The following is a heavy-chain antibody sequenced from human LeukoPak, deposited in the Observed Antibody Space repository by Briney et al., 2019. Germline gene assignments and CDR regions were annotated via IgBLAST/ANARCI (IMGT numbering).Heavy chain of an antibody. J-gene: IGHJ3*02. CDR1: GYSFYSYW. CDR2: IYPGDSDT. CDR3: ARHIGYSSGWYGAFDI. Sequence: GESLKIPWKGSGYSFYSYWIGWVRQMPGKGLEWMGIIYPGDSDTRFSPSFQGQVTISADKSISTAYLQWSSLKASDTAMYYCARHIGYSSGWYGAFDIWGQGTMVTVSS. V-gene: IGHV5-51*01. D-gene: IGHD6-19*01.